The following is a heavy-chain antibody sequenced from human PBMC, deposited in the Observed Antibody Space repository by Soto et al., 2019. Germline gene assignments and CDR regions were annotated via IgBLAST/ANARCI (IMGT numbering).Heavy chain of an antibody. CDR1: GFSLTYNEMR. CDR2: IDWDGEK. CDR3: ARTTNTGTDY. J-gene: IGHJ4*02. Sequence: SGPTLVNPTQTLTLTCTFSGFSLTYNEMRVTWIRQPPGKALEWLARIDWDGEKFYSSSLRTRLTISKDSSKNQVFLTVTNMDPVDTATYYCARTTNTGTDYWGQGILVTVSS. V-gene: IGHV2-70*04. D-gene: IGHD1-1*01.